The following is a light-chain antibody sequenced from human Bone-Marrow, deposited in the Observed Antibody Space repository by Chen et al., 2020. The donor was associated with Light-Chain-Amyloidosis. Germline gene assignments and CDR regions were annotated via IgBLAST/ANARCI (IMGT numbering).Light chain of an antibody. J-gene: IGKJ1*01. CDR3: QQYNTHATWT. Sequence: DIQMTQSPSTLSASVGDRVTITCRSRERISSWLAWYQQKPGKAPKLLIYKASDLESGVPSRFSGSGYGTDFTLTISNLQPDDFAVYYCQQYNTHATWTFGPGTKVEMK. CDR2: KAS. CDR1: ERISSW. V-gene: IGKV1-5*03.